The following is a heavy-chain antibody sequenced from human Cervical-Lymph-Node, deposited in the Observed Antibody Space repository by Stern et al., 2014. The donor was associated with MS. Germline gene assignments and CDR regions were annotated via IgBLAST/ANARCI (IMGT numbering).Heavy chain of an antibody. CDR1: GFTFSSYG. Sequence: MQLVESGGGVVQPGRSLRLSCAASGFTFSSYGMHWVRQAPGKGLEWVAVIWYDGSNKYYAESVSGRFTISRANSKITLYLQMNSLRAEDTAVYYCARDRGCSGGSCYPSYYYYYGMDVWGQGTTVTVSS. V-gene: IGHV3-33*01. CDR2: IWYDGSNK. J-gene: IGHJ6*02. CDR3: ARDRGCSGGSCYPSYYYYYGMDV. D-gene: IGHD2-15*01.